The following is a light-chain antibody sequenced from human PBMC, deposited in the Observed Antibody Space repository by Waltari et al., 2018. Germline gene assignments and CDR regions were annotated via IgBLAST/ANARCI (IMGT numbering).Light chain of an antibody. Sequence: QSVLTQPPSVSEAPRQRVTISCSGSSSNIGNNAVNWYQQLPGKAPKLLIYYDDRRPSGVCARFSGSKSGTSASLAISGLQSEDEADYYCAAWDDSLNGVVFGGGTKLTVL. V-gene: IGLV1-36*01. CDR1: SSNIGNNA. J-gene: IGLJ2*01. CDR2: YDD. CDR3: AAWDDSLNGVV.